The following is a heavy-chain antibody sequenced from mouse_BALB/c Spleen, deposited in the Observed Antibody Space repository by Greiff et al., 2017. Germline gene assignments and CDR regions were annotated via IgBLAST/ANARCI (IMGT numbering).Heavy chain of an antibody. V-gene: IGHV3-2*02. CDR3: ARGDGNYYAMDY. J-gene: IGHJ4*01. D-gene: IGHD2-1*01. CDR1: GYSITSDYA. CDR2: ISYSGST. Sequence: VQLKESGPGLVKPSQSLSLTCTVTGYSITSDYAWNWIRQFPGNKLEWMGYISYSGSTSYNPSLKSRISITRDTSKNQFFLQLNSVTTEDTATYYCARGDGNYYAMDYWGQGTSVTVSS.